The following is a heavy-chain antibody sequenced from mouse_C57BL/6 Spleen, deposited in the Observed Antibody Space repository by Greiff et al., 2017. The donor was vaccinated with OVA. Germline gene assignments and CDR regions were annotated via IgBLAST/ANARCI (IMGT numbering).Heavy chain of an antibody. J-gene: IGHJ4*01. Sequence: EVQLQQPGPELVKPGASVKISCKASGYTFTDYYMNWVKQSHGKSLEWIGDINPNNGGTSYNQKFKGKATLTVDKSSSTAYMELRSLTSEDSAVYYCARSRCGSSYGAIDYWGQGTSVTVSS. D-gene: IGHD1-1*01. CDR2: INPNNGGT. V-gene: IGHV1-26*01. CDR1: GYTFTDYY. CDR3: ARSRCGSSYGAIDY.